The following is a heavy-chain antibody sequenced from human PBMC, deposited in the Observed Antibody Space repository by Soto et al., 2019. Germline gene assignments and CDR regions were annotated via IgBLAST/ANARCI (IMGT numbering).Heavy chain of an antibody. Sequence: ASVKVSCKGFGYTLSSYGITWVRQAPGQGLEWMGWTSAYTGNTNYAQKFQDRVTMTTDTSTSTAYMELRSLRSDDTAVYYCARDMDRGSYAFDIWGQGTMVTVSS. CDR2: TSAYTGNT. V-gene: IGHV1-18*01. J-gene: IGHJ3*02. CDR3: ARDMDRGSYAFDI. D-gene: IGHD1-26*01. CDR1: GYTLSSYG.